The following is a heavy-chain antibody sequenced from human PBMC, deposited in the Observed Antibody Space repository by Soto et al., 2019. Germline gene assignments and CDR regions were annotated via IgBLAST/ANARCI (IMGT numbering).Heavy chain of an antibody. CDR1: GGTFSNYA. J-gene: IGHJ6*02. Sequence: QVQLVQSGAEVRKPGSSVTVSCKASGGTFSNYAISWVLQAPGQGLEWMGGIIPIVGTGSYAQKFQGRVTITADEPMNTAYMELRSLRFEATAVYYCARVVILVPTASTHYYYHMDVWGPGTTVTVSS. CDR2: IIPIVGTG. CDR3: ARVVILVPTASTHYYYHMDV. V-gene: IGHV1-69*01. D-gene: IGHD2-2*01.